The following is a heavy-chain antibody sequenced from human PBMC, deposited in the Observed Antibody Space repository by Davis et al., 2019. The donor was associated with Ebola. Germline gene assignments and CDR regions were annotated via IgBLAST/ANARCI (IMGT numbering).Heavy chain of an antibody. CDR1: GGSISSYY. J-gene: IGHJ6*02. Sequence: MPSETLSLTCTVSGGSISSYYWSWIRQPPGKGLEWIGYISYSGTDLNPSLTSRVSISVDTSKNQFSLKVRSVTAADTAVYYWARGSHYDFWSGRNYYYAMDVWGQGTTVTVSS. CDR2: ISYSGT. CDR3: ARGSHYDFWSGRNYYYAMDV. D-gene: IGHD3-3*01. V-gene: IGHV4-59*08.